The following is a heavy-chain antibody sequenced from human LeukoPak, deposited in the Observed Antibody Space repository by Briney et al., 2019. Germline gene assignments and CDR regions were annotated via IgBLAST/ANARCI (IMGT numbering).Heavy chain of an antibody. V-gene: IGHV3-23*01. CDR1: GFTFSSYA. D-gene: IGHD6-13*01. Sequence: TGGSLRLSCAASGFTFSSYAMSWVRQAPGKGLEWVSAISCSGGSTYYADSVRGRFTISRDNSKNTLYLQMNSLRAEDTAVYYCAKSLSHSSSWYPSHFDYWGQGTLVTVSS. CDR3: AKSLSHSSSWYPSHFDY. J-gene: IGHJ4*02. CDR2: ISCSGGST.